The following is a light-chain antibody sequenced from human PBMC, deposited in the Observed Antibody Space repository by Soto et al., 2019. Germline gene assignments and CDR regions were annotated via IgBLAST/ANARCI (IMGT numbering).Light chain of an antibody. CDR2: AAS. V-gene: IGKV1-27*01. J-gene: IGKJ1*01. CDR3: QKYNRAPRT. Sequence: DIQMTQSPSSLSASIGDRVTITCRASQDISNFLAWYQQKPGKAPKVLIYAASSLQSGAPSRFRGSGSGTEFTFTITSLQPEDVATYYCQKYNRAPRTFGQGTEVEIK. CDR1: QDISNF.